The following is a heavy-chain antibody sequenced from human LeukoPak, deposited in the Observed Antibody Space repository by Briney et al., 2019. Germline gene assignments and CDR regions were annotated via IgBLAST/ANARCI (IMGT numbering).Heavy chain of an antibody. CDR3: ARGKDTSALLFPY. CDR1: GGSISSYY. Sequence: PSETLSLTCTVSGGSISSYYWGWIRQPPGKGLEWIGSIYYSGSTYYNPSLKSRVTISVDTSKNQFSLKLSSVTAADTAVYYCARGKDTSALLFPYWGQGTLVTVSS. D-gene: IGHD6-19*01. CDR2: IYYSGST. V-gene: IGHV4-39*07. J-gene: IGHJ4*02.